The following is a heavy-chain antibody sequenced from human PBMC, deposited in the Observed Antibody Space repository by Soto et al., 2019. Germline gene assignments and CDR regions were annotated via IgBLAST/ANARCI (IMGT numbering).Heavy chain of an antibody. CDR3: AKELMVYATYLDY. Sequence: QVQLVESGGGAVQPGRSLRLSCAASGFTFSSYGMHWVRQAPGKGLEWGAVISYDGSNKYYADSVKGRFTISRDNSKNTLYLQMNSLRAEDTAVYYCAKELMVYATYLDYWGQGTLVTVSS. CDR1: GFTFSSYG. CDR2: ISYDGSNK. V-gene: IGHV3-30*18. D-gene: IGHD2-8*01. J-gene: IGHJ4*02.